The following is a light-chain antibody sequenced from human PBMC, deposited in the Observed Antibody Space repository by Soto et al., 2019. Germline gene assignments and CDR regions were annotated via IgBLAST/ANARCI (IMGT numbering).Light chain of an antibody. J-gene: IGKJ1*01. CDR3: QQYHYWVS. Sequence: EIVMTQSPATLSVSPGERATLSCRASQSISSNLAWYQQKPGQAPRLLIYGASTRATDSPARFSGSGSGTEFTLTISSLHSDDSAIYYFQQYHYWVSFAQETKVEIK. CDR2: GAS. CDR1: QSISSN. V-gene: IGKV3-15*01.